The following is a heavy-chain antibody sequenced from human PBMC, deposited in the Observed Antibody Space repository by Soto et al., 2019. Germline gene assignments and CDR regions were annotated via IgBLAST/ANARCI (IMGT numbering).Heavy chain of an antibody. V-gene: IGHV1-2*02. Sequence: ASVKVSCKASGYTFTGHYIHWVRQAPEQGPEWMGEIGPESGATRYAEKFQGRVTMTLDTSITTVYMELKNLSPDDTAVYYCGRGRSGQIVVFYWGQGTQVPVSS. CDR1: GYTFTGHY. CDR3: GRGRSGQIVVFY. CDR2: IGPESGAT. D-gene: IGHD1-26*01. J-gene: IGHJ4*02.